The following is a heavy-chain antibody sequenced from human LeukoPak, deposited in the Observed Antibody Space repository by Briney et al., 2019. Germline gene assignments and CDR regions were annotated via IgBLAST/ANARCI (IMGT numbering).Heavy chain of an antibody. V-gene: IGHV1-18*01. CDR2: VVGHTGHT. J-gene: IGHJ4*02. Sequence: GASVNVSCKTSGHTFPKDGISWVRQAPGQGLEWMGWVVGHTGHTKYTQKFQGRVTMTTDTSTTTAYMELRSLKSDDTAIYHCATVGRLHYVLEDWGQGTLVTVS. CDR3: ATVGRLHYVLED. CDR1: GHTFPKDG. D-gene: IGHD3-10*02.